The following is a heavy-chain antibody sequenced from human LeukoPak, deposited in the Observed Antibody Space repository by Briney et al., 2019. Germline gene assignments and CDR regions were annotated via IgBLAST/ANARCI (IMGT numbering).Heavy chain of an antibody. J-gene: IGHJ4*02. D-gene: IGHD4-17*01. CDR2: IYYSGTT. CDR3: ARSGTVTTCNY. Sequence: PSETLSLTCTVSGGSISSGGYYWSWLRQHPGKGLEWIGYIYYSGTTYYNPSLKSRVSITLDTSKNQFSLNLSSVTAADTAVYYCARSGTVTTCNYWGQGTLVTVSS. V-gene: IGHV4-31*03. CDR1: GGSISSGGYY.